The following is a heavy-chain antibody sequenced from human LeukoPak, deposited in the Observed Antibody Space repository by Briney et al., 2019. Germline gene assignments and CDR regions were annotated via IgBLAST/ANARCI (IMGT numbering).Heavy chain of an antibody. CDR1: GFTFSSYA. Sequence: PGGSLRLSCAASGFTFSSYAMSWVRQAPGKGLEWVSAISGSGGSTYYADSVKGRFTISRDNSKNTLYLQMNSLRAEDTAVYYCAKRGYSALGYYYYYGMDVWGQGTTVTVSS. V-gene: IGHV3-23*01. CDR3: AKRGYSALGYYYYYGMDV. CDR2: ISGSGGST. J-gene: IGHJ6*02. D-gene: IGHD5-18*01.